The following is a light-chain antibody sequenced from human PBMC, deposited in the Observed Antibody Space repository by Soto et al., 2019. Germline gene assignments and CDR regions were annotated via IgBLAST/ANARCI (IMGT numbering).Light chain of an antibody. CDR2: DVS. Sequence: QSVLTQPRSVPGSPGQSVTISCTGTSSDVGGYNYVSWYQQHPGKAPKLMIYDVSKWPSGVPDRFSGSKSGNTASLTISGLQAEDEADYYCCSYAGSYTYVFGTGTKLTVL. J-gene: IGLJ1*01. CDR3: CSYAGSYTYV. CDR1: SSDVGGYNY. V-gene: IGLV2-11*01.